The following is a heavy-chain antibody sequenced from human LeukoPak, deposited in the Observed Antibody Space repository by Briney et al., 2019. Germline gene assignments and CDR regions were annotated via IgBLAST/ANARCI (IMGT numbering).Heavy chain of an antibody. V-gene: IGHV4-39*01. Sequence: SETLSLTCTISGGSISSSSYYWGWIRQPPGKWLEWIGSIYYSGSTYYNPSLKSRVTISVDTSKNQFALKLSSVTAADTAVYYCARLPDTAMVEDWGQGTLVTICS. J-gene: IGHJ4*02. CDR3: ARLPDTAMVED. CDR2: IYYSGST. D-gene: IGHD5-18*01. CDR1: GGSISSSSYY.